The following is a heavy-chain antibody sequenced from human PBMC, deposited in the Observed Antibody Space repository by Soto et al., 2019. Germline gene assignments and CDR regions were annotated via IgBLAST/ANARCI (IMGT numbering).Heavy chain of an antibody. CDR1: GGSISSYY. J-gene: IGHJ6*03. CDR3: ARQATGYYYYMDV. Sequence: SETLSLTCTVSGGSISSYYWSWIRHPPGKGLEWIGYIYHSGSINYNPSLKSRVTISVDTSKNQFSLKLSSVTAADTAVYYCARQATGYYYYMDVWGKGTTVTVSS. D-gene: IGHD1-26*01. CDR2: IYHSGSI. V-gene: IGHV4-59*08.